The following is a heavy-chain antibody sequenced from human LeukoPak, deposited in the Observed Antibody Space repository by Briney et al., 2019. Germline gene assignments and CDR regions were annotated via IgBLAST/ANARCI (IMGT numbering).Heavy chain of an antibody. J-gene: IGHJ4*02. CDR2: ISAYNGNT. CDR3: ARDRQQLVPLGY. Sequence: ASVKVSCKASDYTFTSYGISWVRQAPGQGLEWMGWISAYNGNTNYAQKLQGRVTMTTDTSTSTAYMELRSLRSDDTAVYYCARDRQQLVPLGYWGQGTLVTVSS. V-gene: IGHV1-18*01. CDR1: DYTFTSYG. D-gene: IGHD6-13*01.